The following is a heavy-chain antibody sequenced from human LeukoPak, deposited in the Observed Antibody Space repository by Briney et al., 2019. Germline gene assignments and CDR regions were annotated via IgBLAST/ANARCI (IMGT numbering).Heavy chain of an antibody. CDR1: GFTFSSYG. Sequence: GGSLRLSCAASGFTFSSYGMSWVRQAPGKGLEWVSYISSSGSTIYYADSVKGRFTISRDNAKNSLYLQMNSLRAEDTAVYYCARGRGRDGDNLTRWGQGTLVTVSS. CDR2: ISSSGSTI. V-gene: IGHV3-48*04. D-gene: IGHD5-24*01. CDR3: ARGRGRDGDNLTR. J-gene: IGHJ4*02.